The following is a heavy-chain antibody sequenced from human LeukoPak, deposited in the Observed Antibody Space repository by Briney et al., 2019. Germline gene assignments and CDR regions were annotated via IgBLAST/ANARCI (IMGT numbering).Heavy chain of an antibody. CDR1: GSTSTTYP. CDR3: ARDLRGEGIIDY. CDR2: ISYDGSNK. J-gene: IGHJ4*02. V-gene: IGHV3-30-3*01. Sequence: GGPLKLSFAAPGSTSTTYPIHWVRQAQATGREGWAVISYDGSNKYYADSVKGRFTISRDNSKNTLYLQMNSLRTEDTAVYSCARDLRGEGIIDYWGQGTLVTVSS. D-gene: IGHD3-16*01.